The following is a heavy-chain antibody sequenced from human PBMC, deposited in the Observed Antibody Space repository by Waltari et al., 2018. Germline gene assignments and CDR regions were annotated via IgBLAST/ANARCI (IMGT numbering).Heavy chain of an antibody. J-gene: IGHJ4*02. CDR1: GFTFSSYW. CDR3: ARGIVAAGTKETGF. V-gene: IGHV3-74*01. D-gene: IGHD6-13*01. Sequence: EVQLVESGGNLVQPGGSLRLSCAASGFTFSSYWIHWVRQAPGKGLVWVSRINSDGSTTSYADSVKGRFTISRDNAKNTLYLQMNSLRAEDTAVYYCARGIVAAGTKETGFWGQGTLVTVSS. CDR2: INSDGSTT.